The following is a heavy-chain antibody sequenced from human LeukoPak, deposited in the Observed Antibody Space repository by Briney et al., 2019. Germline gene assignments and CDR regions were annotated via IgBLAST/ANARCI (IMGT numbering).Heavy chain of an antibody. CDR2: IISTGGST. V-gene: IGHV3-23*01. J-gene: IGHJ4*02. CDR3: AKAKASYGPNFDY. CDR1: GFTLSSYA. D-gene: IGHD5-18*01. Sequence: GGSLRLSCAASGFTLSSYAMSWVRQAPGKGLEWVSTIISTGGSTYYTDSVKGRFTISRDNSKSTLYLQMNSLRVEDTAVYYCAKAKASYGPNFDYWGQGTLVTVSS.